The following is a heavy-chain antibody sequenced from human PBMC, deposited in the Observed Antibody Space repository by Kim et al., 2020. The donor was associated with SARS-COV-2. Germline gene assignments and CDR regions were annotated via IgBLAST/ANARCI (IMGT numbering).Heavy chain of an antibody. J-gene: IGHJ4*02. CDR2: IYYSGST. CDR1: GGSISSGGYY. D-gene: IGHD2-2*01. CDR3: ASWYCSSTSCYGGNYFDY. Sequence: SETLSLTCTVSGGSISSGGYYWSWIRQHPGKGLEWIGYIYYSGSTYYNPSLKSRVTISVDTSKNQFSLKLSSVTAADTAVYYCASWYCSSTSCYGGNYFDYWGQGTLVTVSS. V-gene: IGHV4-31*03.